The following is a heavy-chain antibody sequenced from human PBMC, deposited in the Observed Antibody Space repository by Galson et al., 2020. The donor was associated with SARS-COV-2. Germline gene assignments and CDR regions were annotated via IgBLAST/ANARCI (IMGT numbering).Heavy chain of an antibody. D-gene: IGHD2-2*01. V-gene: IGHV3-15*05. CDR2: LKSRTDGGRA. J-gene: IGHJ4*02. CDR1: GFTFTNAW. CDR3: TSMTTLVVGDAADY. Sequence: GESLKISCAASGFTFTNAWMSWVRQAPGKGLEWVGRLKSRTDGGRADHAAAVKGRFTVSRDDLTNTLFLQMNSLKTEDTAVYYCTSMTTLVVGDAADYWGQGTLVTVSS.